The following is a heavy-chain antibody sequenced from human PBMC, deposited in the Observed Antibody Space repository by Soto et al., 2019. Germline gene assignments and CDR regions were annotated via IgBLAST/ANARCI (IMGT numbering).Heavy chain of an antibody. V-gene: IGHV3-30*03. Sequence: QVQLVESGGGVVQPGTSLRLSCAASGFTFSNYGMHWVRQAPGKGLEWMAFMFYDGSNAYYADSVKGRFTISRDNSKNTLDLQMSSLRSDDKAVYYCASDCNEGSCYSLWGQGTLVTVSS. D-gene: IGHD2-15*01. CDR1: GFTFSNYG. CDR3: ASDCNEGSCYSL. CDR2: MFYDGSNA. J-gene: IGHJ4*02.